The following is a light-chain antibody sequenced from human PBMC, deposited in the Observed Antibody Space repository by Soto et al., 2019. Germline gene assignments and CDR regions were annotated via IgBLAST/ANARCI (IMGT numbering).Light chain of an antibody. CDR3: QQYGSPPPRT. J-gene: IGKJ1*01. CDR2: GAS. Sequence: EIVLTQSPGTLSLSPGERATLSCRASQSVSSSYLAWYQQKPGQAPRLLIYGASSRATGIPGRFSGSGSGPDFTLTISRLEPEDFGVYYCQQYGSPPPRTFGQGTKVEIK. CDR1: QSVSSSY. V-gene: IGKV3-20*01.